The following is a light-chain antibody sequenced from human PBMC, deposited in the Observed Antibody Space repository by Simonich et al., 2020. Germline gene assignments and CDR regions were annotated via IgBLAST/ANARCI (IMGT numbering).Light chain of an antibody. CDR3: CSYAGSSTVV. CDR2: EGS. V-gene: IGLV2-23*01. Sequence: QSALTQPASVSGSHGQSITISCTGTSSDVGSYNLVSWYQPHPGKAPKLMIYEGSKRPSGVSNRFSGSKSGNTASLTISGLQAEDEADYYCCSYAGSSTVVFGGGTKLTVL. CDR1: SSDVGSYNL. J-gene: IGLJ2*01.